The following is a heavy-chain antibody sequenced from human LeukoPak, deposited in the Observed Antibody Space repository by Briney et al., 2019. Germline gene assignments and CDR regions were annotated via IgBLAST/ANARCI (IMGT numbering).Heavy chain of an antibody. V-gene: IGHV4-34*01. J-gene: IGHJ4*02. CDR3: ARGIRSFGVVSNFDY. D-gene: IGHD3-3*01. Sequence: PSETLSLTXAVYGGSFSGYYWSWVRQPPGKGLEWIGEINHSGSTNYNPSLKSRVTISVDTSKNQFSLKLSSVTAADTAVYYCARGIRSFGVVSNFDYWGQGTLVTVSS. CDR1: GGSFSGYY. CDR2: INHSGST.